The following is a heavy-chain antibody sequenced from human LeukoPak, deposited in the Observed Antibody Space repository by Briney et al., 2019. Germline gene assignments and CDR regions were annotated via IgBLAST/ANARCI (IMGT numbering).Heavy chain of an antibody. CDR2: IYYSGST. D-gene: IGHD4-11*01. V-gene: IGHV4-59*01. CDR1: GGSISSYY. J-gene: IGHJ6*02. Sequence: SETLSLTCTVSGGSISSYYWSWIRQPPGKGLEWIGYIYYSGSTNYNPSLKSRVTISVGTSKNQFSLKLSSVTAADTAVYYCARAGKTVTSEYYYCMDVWGQGTTVTVSS. CDR3: ARAGKTVTSEYYYCMDV.